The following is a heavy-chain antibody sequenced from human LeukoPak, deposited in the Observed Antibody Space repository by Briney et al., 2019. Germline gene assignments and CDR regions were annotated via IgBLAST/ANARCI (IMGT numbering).Heavy chain of an antibody. CDR3: ARFARSGYYPYYYYYGMVV. CDR1: GYTFTGYY. CDR2: INPNSGGT. D-gene: IGHD3-3*01. J-gene: IGHJ6*02. Sequence: GASVKVSCKASGYTFTGYYMHWVRQVPGQGLEWMGWINPNSGGTNYAQKFQGRVTMTRDTSISTAYMELSRLRSDDTAVYYCARFARSGYYPYYYYYGMVVWGQGTTVTVSS. V-gene: IGHV1-2*02.